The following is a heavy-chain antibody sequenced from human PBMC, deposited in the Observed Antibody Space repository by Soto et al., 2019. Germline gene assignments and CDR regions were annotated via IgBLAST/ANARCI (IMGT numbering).Heavy chain of an antibody. CDR1: GGSLSGYY. CDR2: VKDGGHT. Sequence: QVQLQQWGAGLLKPSETLSLNCAVTGGSLSGYYWSWIRQPPGKGLEWIGEVKDGGHTNYSPSLRGRVTRSSDPSNNPFSLRLNSVTAADTGVYYCARGQEGVVATHWDQGSLVTVSS. CDR3: ARGQEGVVATH. V-gene: IGHV4-34*01. D-gene: IGHD5-12*01. J-gene: IGHJ4*02.